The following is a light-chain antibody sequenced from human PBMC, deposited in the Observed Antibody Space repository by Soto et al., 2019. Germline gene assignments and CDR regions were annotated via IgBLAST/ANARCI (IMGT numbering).Light chain of an antibody. CDR1: NSDIGTYIY. Sequence: QSALTQPASVSGSPGQSITISCTGTNSDIGTYIYVSWYQQHPGKAPKLLIYDVSNRPSGVSNRFSGSKSGNTASLTISDLQADDEADYYCSSYTASRTKFGGGTKLTVL. V-gene: IGLV2-14*01. J-gene: IGLJ2*01. CDR2: DVS. CDR3: SSYTASRTK.